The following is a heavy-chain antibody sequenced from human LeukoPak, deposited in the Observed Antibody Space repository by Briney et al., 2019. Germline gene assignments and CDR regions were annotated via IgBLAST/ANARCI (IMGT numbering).Heavy chain of an antibody. CDR2: ISSSGSTI. CDR1: GFTFSSYS. J-gene: IGHJ4*02. Sequence: GSLRLSCGASGFTFSSYSMNWVRQAPGKGLEWVSYISSSGSTIYYADSVKGRFTISRDNAKNSLYLQMNSLRAEDTAVYYCARDLVMSRSYSPPGTTDYWGQGTLVTVSS. V-gene: IGHV3-48*04. CDR3: ARDLVMSRSYSPPGTTDY. D-gene: IGHD1-26*01.